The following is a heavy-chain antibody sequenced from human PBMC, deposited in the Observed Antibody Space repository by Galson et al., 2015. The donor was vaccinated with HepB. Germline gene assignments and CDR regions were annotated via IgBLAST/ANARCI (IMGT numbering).Heavy chain of an antibody. Sequence: SLRLSCAASGFTFSSYAMHWVRQAPGKGLEWVAVISYDGSNKYYADSVKGRFTISRDNSKNTLYLQMNSLRAGDTAVYYCARDRPSWGYYDFWSGYYNYYGMDVWGQGTTVTVSS. CDR3: ARDRPSWGYYDFWSGYYNYYGMDV. J-gene: IGHJ6*02. D-gene: IGHD3-3*01. V-gene: IGHV3-30-3*01. CDR1: GFTFSSYA. CDR2: ISYDGSNK.